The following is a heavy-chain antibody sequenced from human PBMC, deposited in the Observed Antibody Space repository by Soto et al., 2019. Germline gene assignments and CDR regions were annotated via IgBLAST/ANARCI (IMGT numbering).Heavy chain of an antibody. CDR2: IKQDGSEK. Sequence: EVQLVESGGGLVQPGGSLRLSCAASGFTFSSYWMSWVRQAPGKGLEWVANIKQDGSEKYYVDSVKGRFTISRDNAKNSLYLQMNSLRGEDTAVYYCARGGSNYDFWSGYYYLGSWEEYYFDYWGQGTLVTVSS. J-gene: IGHJ4*02. V-gene: IGHV3-7*01. CDR1: GFTFSSYW. D-gene: IGHD3-3*01. CDR3: ARGGSNYDFWSGYYYLGSWEEYYFDY.